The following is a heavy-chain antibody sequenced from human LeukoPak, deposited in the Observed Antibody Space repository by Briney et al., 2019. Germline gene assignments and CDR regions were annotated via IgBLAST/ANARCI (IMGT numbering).Heavy chain of an antibody. D-gene: IGHD3-22*01. CDR1: GGTFSSYA. CDR3: ARSHGSGYYVWFDP. Sequence: GASVKVSCKASGGTFSSYAISWVRQAPGQGLEWMGRIIPSLGIANYAQKFQGRVTITADKSTSTAYMELSSLRSEDTAVYYCARSHGSGYYVWFDPWGQGTLVTVSS. J-gene: IGHJ5*02. V-gene: IGHV1-69*04. CDR2: IIPSLGIA.